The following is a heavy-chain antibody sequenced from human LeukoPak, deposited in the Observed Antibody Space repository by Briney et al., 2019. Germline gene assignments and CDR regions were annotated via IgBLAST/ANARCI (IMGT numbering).Heavy chain of an antibody. CDR3: ATDSYKGI. CDR2: INPSGGST. V-gene: IGHV1-46*01. D-gene: IGHD3-10*01. J-gene: IGHJ4*02. Sequence: GASVKVSCKASGYTFTSYYMHWVRQAPGQGLEWMGIINPSGGSTSYAQKFQGRVTMTEDTSTDTAYMELSSLRSEDTAVYYCATDSYKGIWGQGTLVTVSS. CDR1: GYTFTSYY.